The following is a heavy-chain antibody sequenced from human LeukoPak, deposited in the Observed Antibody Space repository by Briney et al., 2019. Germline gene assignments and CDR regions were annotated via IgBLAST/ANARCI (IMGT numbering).Heavy chain of an antibody. Sequence: PSETLSLTCAVSGYSISSGYYWGWIRQPPGKGLEWMGSIYHSGSTYYNPSLKSRVTISVDTSKNEFSLSLSSVTAEDTAMYYCARRLGSSADGILKYYFDYWGQGTLVTVSS. CDR3: ARRLGSSADGILKYYFDY. J-gene: IGHJ4*02. CDR1: GYSISSGYY. CDR2: IYHSGST. V-gene: IGHV4-38-2*01. D-gene: IGHD6-13*01.